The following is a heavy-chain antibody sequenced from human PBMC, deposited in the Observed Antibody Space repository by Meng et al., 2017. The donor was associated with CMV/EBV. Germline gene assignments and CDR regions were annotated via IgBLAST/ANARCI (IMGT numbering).Heavy chain of an antibody. D-gene: IGHD1-26*01. Sequence: GESLKISCAASGFTFSSYAMSWVRQAPGKGLEWVSSISDGGIIFYASSVKGRFTISRDNSKRTLYLQMNSLRANDTARYYCAKDSVRRASLTRPGEVHHWGQGTLVTVSS. J-gene: IGHJ5*02. CDR2: ISDGGII. CDR1: GFTFSSYA. CDR3: AKDSVRRASLTRPGEVHH. V-gene: IGHV3-23*01.